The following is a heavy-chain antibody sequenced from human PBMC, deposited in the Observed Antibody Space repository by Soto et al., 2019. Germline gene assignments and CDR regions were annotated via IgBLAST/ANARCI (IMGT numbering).Heavy chain of an antibody. CDR2: IYPGDSDT. V-gene: IGHV5-51*01. CDR1: GYSFTSYW. Sequence: LKISCKGSGYSFTSYWIGWVRQMPGKGLEWMGIIYPGDSDTRYSPSFQGQVTISADKSISTAYLQRSSLKASDTAMYYCAGTSSSSRFYYYGMDVWGQGTTVTVSS. J-gene: IGHJ6*02. D-gene: IGHD6-6*01. CDR3: AGTSSSSRFYYYGMDV.